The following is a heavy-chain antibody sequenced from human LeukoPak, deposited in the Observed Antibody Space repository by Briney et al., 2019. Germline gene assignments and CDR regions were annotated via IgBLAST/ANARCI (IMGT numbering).Heavy chain of an antibody. J-gene: IGHJ3*01. D-gene: IGHD1-26*01. CDR1: GFTFSSYA. V-gene: IGHV3-7*01. CDR3: ATYSGPDKWDASDV. Sequence: GGSLRLSCAASGFTFSSYAMTWVRQAPGKGLEWVATIRVDGSTEYPVDSMKGRFTISRDNAKNSLHLQMNSLRAEDTAVYYCATYSGPDKWDASDVWGQGTLVTVSS. CDR2: IRVDGSTE.